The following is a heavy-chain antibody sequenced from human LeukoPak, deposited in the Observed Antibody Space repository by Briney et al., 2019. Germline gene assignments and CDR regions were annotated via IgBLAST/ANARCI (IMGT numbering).Heavy chain of an antibody. CDR2: IIPIFGTA. CDR1: GGTSSSYA. D-gene: IGHD3-22*01. V-gene: IGHV1-69*01. Sequence: SVKVSCKASGGTSSSYAISWVRQAPGQGLERMGGIIPIFGTANYAQKFQGRVTITADESTSTAYMELSSLRSEDTAVYYCARDKYYDSSGYIFDYWGQGTLVTVSS. CDR3: ARDKYYDSSGYIFDY. J-gene: IGHJ4*02.